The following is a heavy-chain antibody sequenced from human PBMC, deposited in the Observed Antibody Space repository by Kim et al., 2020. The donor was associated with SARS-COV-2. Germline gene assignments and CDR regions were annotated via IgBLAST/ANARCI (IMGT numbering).Heavy chain of an antibody. D-gene: IGHD5-18*01. CDR2: INTNTGNP. CDR3: ARGFTWIQLWNPKYNWFDP. CDR1: GYTFTSYA. V-gene: IGHV7-4-1*02. Sequence: ASVKVSCKASGYTFTSYAMNWVRQAPGQGLEWMGWINTNTGNPTYAQGFTGRFVFSLDTSVSTAYLQISSLKAEDTAVYYCARGFTWIQLWNPKYNWFDPWGQGTLVTVSS. J-gene: IGHJ5*02.